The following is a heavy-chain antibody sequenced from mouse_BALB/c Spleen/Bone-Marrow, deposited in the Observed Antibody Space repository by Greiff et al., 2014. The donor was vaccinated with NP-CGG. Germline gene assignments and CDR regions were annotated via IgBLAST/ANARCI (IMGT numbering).Heavy chain of an antibody. J-gene: IGHJ4*01. CDR1: GFTFSDYY. CDR3: ARSGERYGAMDY. D-gene: IGHD2-10*02. V-gene: IGHV5-4*02. Sequence: DVHLVESGGGLVKPGGSLKLSCAASGFTFSDYYMYWVRQTPEKRLEWVATISDGGGYTYYPDSVWGRFTISRDNAKNNLYLQMSSLKSEDTAMYYCARSGERYGAMDYWGQGTSVTVSS. CDR2: ISDGGGYT.